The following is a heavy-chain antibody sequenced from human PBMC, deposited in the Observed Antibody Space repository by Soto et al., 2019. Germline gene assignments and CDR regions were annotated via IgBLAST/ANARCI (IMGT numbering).Heavy chain of an antibody. J-gene: IGHJ4*02. CDR2: IYHSGST. D-gene: IGHD5-12*01. CDR3: AAGGGLPRYY. CDR1: GGSISSGGYS. V-gene: IGHV4-30-2*01. Sequence: SETLSLTCAVSGGSISSGGYSWSWIRQPPGKGLEWIGYIYHSGSTYYNPSLKSRVTISVNRSKNQFSLKLSSVTAADTAVYYCAAGGGLPRYYWGQGTLVTVSS.